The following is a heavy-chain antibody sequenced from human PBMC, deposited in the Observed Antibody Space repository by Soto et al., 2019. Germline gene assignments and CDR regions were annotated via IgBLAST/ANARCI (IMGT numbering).Heavy chain of an antibody. CDR3: ARLYSSGSSSLNWFDP. CDR2: IYHSGST. CDR1: GGSISSSNW. D-gene: IGHD6-25*01. Sequence: SETLSLTCAVSGGSISSSNWWSWVRQPPGKGLEWIGEIYHSGSTNYNPSLKSRVTISVDKSKNQFSLKLSSVTAADTAVYYCARLYSSGSSSLNWFDPWGQGTLVTVSS. J-gene: IGHJ5*02. V-gene: IGHV4-4*02.